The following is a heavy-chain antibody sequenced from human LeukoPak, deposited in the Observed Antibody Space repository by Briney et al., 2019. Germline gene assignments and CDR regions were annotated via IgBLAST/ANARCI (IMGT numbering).Heavy chain of an antibody. CDR1: GGSTSSGCYY. D-gene: IGHD6-13*01. Sequence: SETLSLTCTVSGGSTSSGCYYWSWIRQPAGKGLEWIGRIYTSGSTNYNPPLKRRVTISVDTSKNQFSLKLSSVTAADTAVYYCARVGIAAAVVWCDPWGQGTLVTVSS. CDR2: IYTSGST. V-gene: IGHV4-61*02. CDR3: ARVGIAAAVVWCDP. J-gene: IGHJ5*02.